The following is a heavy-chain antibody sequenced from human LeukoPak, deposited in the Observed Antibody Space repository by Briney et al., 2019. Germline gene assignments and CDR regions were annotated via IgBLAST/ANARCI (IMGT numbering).Heavy chain of an antibody. Sequence: GGSLRLSCAASGFTVSSNYMSWVRQAPGKGLEWVAVISYDESNKYYANSVKGRFTISRDNSKNTLFLQMDSLRGDDTAVYYCARDSEQQLTRPYYFDSWGQGTLVTVSS. J-gene: IGHJ4*02. CDR3: ARDSEQQLTRPYYFDS. CDR2: ISYDESNK. V-gene: IGHV3-30-3*01. CDR1: GFTVSSNY. D-gene: IGHD6-13*01.